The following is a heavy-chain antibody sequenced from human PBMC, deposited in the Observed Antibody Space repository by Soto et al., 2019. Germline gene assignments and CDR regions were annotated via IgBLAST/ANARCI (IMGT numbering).Heavy chain of an antibody. CDR3: ARHPGGRGYYYGMDV. D-gene: IGHD2-15*01. Sequence: QVQLVQSGAEVKKPGSSVKVSCKASGGTFSSYAISWVRQAPGQGLEWMGGMIPIFGTAHCAQKFQGRVTIPADESTSTAYMELSSLRSEDTAVYYCARHPGGRGYYYGMDVWGQGTTVTVSS. CDR2: MIPIFGTA. V-gene: IGHV1-69*12. CDR1: GGTFSSYA. J-gene: IGHJ6*02.